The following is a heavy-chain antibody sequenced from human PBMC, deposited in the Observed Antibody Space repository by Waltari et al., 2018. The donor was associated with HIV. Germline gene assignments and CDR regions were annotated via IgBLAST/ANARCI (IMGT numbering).Heavy chain of an antibody. CDR1: GFTFSLYW. Sequence: EVQLVESGGGLVQPGGSLRLSCAASGFTFSLYWMTWVRQAPGKGLEWVANIKKDGSEKHYVDSGKGRFTISRDNAKNSLYLQMNSLRAEDTAVYYCARMGLMMYAIGAFDIWGQGTMVTVSS. CDR2: IKKDGSEK. CDR3: ARMGLMMYAIGAFDI. V-gene: IGHV3-7*01. J-gene: IGHJ3*02. D-gene: IGHD2-8*01.